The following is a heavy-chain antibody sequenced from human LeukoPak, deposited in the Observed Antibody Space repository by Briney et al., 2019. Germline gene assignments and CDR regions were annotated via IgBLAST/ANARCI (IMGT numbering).Heavy chain of an antibody. V-gene: IGHV3-23*01. J-gene: IGHJ3*02. Sequence: PSETLSLTCAVSGGSISSSNWWSWVRQPPGKGLEWVSGISSSGGSTYYADSVKGRFTISRDNSKNTLYLQMNSLRAEDTAVYYCAKRRVVGATIGAFNMWGQGTMVTVSS. D-gene: IGHD1-26*01. CDR1: GGSISSSN. CDR2: ISSSGGST. CDR3: AKRRVVGATIGAFNM.